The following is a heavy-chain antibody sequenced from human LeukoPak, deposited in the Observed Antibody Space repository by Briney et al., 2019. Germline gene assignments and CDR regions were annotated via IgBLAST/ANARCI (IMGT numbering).Heavy chain of an antibody. Sequence: ASVKVSCKASGYTFISYGISWVRQAPGQGLEWMGWISVNIVNTNYAQKFQGRVTKTTETSTSTAYMELRNLRSDDTAVYYCARDRWNYGDYSGGYWGQGTLVTVSS. J-gene: IGHJ4*02. CDR2: ISVNIVNT. CDR1: GYTFISYG. D-gene: IGHD4-17*01. CDR3: ARDRWNYGDYSGGY. V-gene: IGHV1-18*01.